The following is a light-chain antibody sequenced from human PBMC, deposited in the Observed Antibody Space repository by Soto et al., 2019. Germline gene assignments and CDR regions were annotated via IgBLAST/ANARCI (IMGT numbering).Light chain of an antibody. J-gene: IGKJ4*01. CDR1: QDISNY. V-gene: IGKV1-33*01. CDR2: HAS. Sequence: DIQMTQSPSSLSASVGDRVTITCQASQDISNYLNWYQQKPGKAPKLLIYHASNLETGVPSRFSGSGSGTDFTFTISSLQPEEIATYYCQQYDNLPITFGGGTKVEIK. CDR3: QQYDNLPIT.